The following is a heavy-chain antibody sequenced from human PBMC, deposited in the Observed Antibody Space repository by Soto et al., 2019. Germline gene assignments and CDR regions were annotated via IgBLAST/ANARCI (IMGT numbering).Heavy chain of an antibody. CDR2: INHSGST. D-gene: IGHD3-3*01. Sequence: SETLSLTCAVYGGSFIEHYWTWIRQPPGQGLEWIGEINHSGSTNYNPSLKSRVTMSVDTSKNQFSLRLSSVTVADTAVYYCARLRNLDYWGQGTQVTVSS. J-gene: IGHJ4*02. CDR1: GGSFIEHY. CDR3: ARLRNLDY. V-gene: IGHV4-34*01.